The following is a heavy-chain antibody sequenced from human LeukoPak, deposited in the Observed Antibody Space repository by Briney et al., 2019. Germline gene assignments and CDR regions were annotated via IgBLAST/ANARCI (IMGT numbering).Heavy chain of an antibody. CDR2: FDPEDGET. V-gene: IGHV1-24*01. CDR3: ATDPVYGDGGSYEAY. Sequence: ASVKVSCKVSGYTLTELSMHWVRQAPGKGLEGMGGFDPEDGETIYAQKFQGRVTMTEDTSTDTAYMELSSLRSEDTAVYYCATDPVYGDGGSYEAYWGQGTLVTVSS. D-gene: IGHD1-26*01. J-gene: IGHJ4*02. CDR1: GYTLTELS.